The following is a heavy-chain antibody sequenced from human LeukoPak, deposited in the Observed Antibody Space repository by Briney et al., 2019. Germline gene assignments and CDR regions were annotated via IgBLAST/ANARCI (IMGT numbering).Heavy chain of an antibody. V-gene: IGHV3-9*01. D-gene: IGHD3-10*01. J-gene: IGHJ3*02. Sequence: DPGGSLRLSCAASGFTLNDYAMHWVRQGPGKGLEWVSGISWNSENTGYADSLKGRFTISRDNAKNSLYLQMNSLRPEDTALYYCAKGYYYGSGSYSRAFDIWGQGTMVTVSS. CDR2: ISWNSENT. CDR3: AKGYYYGSGSYSRAFDI. CDR1: GFTLNDYA.